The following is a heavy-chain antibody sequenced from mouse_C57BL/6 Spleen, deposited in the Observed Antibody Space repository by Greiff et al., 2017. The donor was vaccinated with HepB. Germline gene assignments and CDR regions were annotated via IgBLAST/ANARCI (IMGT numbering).Heavy chain of an antibody. J-gene: IGHJ2*01. D-gene: IGHD1-1*01. CDR3: AIHYYGSFYFDY. CDR1: GYTFTSYW. Sequence: VKLQQPGAELVKPGASVKLSCKASGYTFTSYWMHWVKQRPGQGLEWIGMIHPNSGSTNYNEKFKSKATLTVDKSSSTAYMQLSSLTSEDSAVYYCAIHYYGSFYFDYWGQGTTLTVSS. V-gene: IGHV1-64*01. CDR2: IHPNSGST.